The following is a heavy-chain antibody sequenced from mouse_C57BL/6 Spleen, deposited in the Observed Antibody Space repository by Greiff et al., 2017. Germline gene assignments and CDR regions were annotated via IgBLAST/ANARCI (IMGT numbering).Heavy chain of an antibody. CDR3: AREVGYGKRYYFDY. D-gene: IGHD2-1*01. Sequence: QVQLQQSGAELVRPGTSVKVSCKASGYAFTNYLIEWVKQRPGQGLEWIGVINPGSGGTNYNEKFKGKATLTADKSSSTAYMQLSSLTSEDSAVYFCAREVGYGKRYYFDYWGQGTTLTVSS. J-gene: IGHJ2*01. CDR2: INPGSGGT. V-gene: IGHV1-54*01. CDR1: GYAFTNYL.